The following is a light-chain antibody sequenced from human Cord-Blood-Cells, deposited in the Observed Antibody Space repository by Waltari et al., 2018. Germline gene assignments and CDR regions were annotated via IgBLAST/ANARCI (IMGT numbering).Light chain of an antibody. Sequence: TIPCTGSSSNIGAGYDVHWYQQLPGTAPKLLIYGNSNRPSGVPDRFSGSKSGTSASLAITGLQAEDEADYYCQSYDSSLSGVVFGGGTKLTVL. J-gene: IGLJ2*01. V-gene: IGLV1-40*01. CDR1: SSNIGAGYD. CDR3: QSYDSSLSGVV. CDR2: GNS.